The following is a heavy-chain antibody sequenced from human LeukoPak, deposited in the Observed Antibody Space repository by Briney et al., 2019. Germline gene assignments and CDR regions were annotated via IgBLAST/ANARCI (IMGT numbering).Heavy chain of an antibody. Sequence: SETLSLTCTVSGDPISDYCWTRIRQPAGKGLEWIGRIYGNGSTNYNPSLKSRVAMSIDTSKMQFSLKLRSVTAADTAVYYCARVGEWLFDIDVWGKGTTVIVSS. CDR2: IYGNGST. J-gene: IGHJ6*03. D-gene: IGHD3-16*01. CDR1: GDPISDYC. CDR3: ARVGEWLFDIDV. V-gene: IGHV4-4*07.